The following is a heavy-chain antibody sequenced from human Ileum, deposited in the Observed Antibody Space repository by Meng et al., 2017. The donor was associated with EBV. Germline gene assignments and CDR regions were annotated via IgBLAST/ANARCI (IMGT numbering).Heavy chain of an antibody. J-gene: IGHJ4*02. CDR3: ARESYSDSSGYYSLDY. D-gene: IGHD3-22*01. CDR2: IHQTERT. CDR1: EDSTGSSNL. V-gene: IGHV4-4*02. Sequence: ESGSGVGTRSGPPLLTCAVSEDSTGSSNLWCWVRQAPGKGLEWIREIHQTERTTYNPSLKSRVTISVDKSKNQFSLKLSSVTAADTAVYYCARESYSDSSGYYSLDYWGQGSLVTVSS.